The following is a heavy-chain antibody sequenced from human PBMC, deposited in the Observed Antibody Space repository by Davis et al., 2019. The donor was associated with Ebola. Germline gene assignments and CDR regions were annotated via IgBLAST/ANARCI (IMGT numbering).Heavy chain of an antibody. Sequence: GGSLRLSCAASGFTVSSNYMNWVRQAPGKGLEWVSSISSSSSYIYYADSVKGRFTISRDNAKNSLYLQMNSLRAEDTAVYYCARDATAARPSGWFDPWGQGTLVTVSS. CDR3: ARDATAARPSGWFDP. J-gene: IGHJ5*02. CDR2: ISSSSSYI. CDR1: GFTVSSNY. D-gene: IGHD6-6*01. V-gene: IGHV3-21*01.